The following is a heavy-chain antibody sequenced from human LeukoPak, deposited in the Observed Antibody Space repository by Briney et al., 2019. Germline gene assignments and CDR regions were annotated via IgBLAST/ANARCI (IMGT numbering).Heavy chain of an antibody. CDR1: GFTFGDYA. D-gene: IGHD1-26*01. CDR2: IRSKAYGGTT. J-gene: IGHJ4*02. Sequence: GGSLRLSCTASGFTFGDYAMSWVRQAPGKGLEWVGFIRSKAYGGTTEYAASVKGRFTISRDDSKSIAYLQMNSLKTEDTAVYYCTRVGEWELLASNFDYWGQGTLVTVSS. V-gene: IGHV3-49*04. CDR3: TRVGEWELLASNFDY.